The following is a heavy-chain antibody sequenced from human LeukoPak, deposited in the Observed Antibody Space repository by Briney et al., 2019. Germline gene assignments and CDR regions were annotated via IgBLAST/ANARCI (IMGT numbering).Heavy chain of an antibody. CDR1: GFTFGDYA. D-gene: IGHD3-10*01. V-gene: IGHV3-49*04. CDR3: AQGSLVDY. Sequence: GGSLRLSCTASGFTFGDYARSWVRQAPGKGLEWVGFIRSKAYGGTTEYAASVKGRFTISRDDSKSFAYLQMNSLKTEDTAVYYCAQGSLVDYWGQGTLVTVSS. J-gene: IGHJ4*02. CDR2: IRSKAYGGTT.